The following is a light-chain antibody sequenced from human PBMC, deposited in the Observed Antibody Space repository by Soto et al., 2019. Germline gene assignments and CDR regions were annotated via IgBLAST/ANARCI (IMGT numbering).Light chain of an antibody. V-gene: IGKV3-20*01. CDR1: QSVSSNY. CDR3: QQFDRSLPSWT. J-gene: IGKJ1*01. CDR2: GAS. Sequence: ETVLTQSPGTLSLSPGERATLSCRASQSVSSNYLAWYQHIPGQAPRLLIYGASTRAPGIPDRLSGSWSGTDFTLTIRRLEPEDFAVYYCQQFDRSLPSWTFGQGTKVE.